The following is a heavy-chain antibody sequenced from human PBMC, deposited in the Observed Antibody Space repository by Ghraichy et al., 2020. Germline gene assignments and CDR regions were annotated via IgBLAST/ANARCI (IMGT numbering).Heavy chain of an antibody. J-gene: IGHJ3*02. D-gene: IGHD3-22*01. CDR1: GFTFQDYA. V-gene: IGHV3-9*01. Sequence: GGSLRLSCAASGFTFQDYAMNWVRQSPGEGLEWVSSISWTSGNIGYADSVKGRFIISRDNAKNSLYLQMNSLRAEDTALYYCTKGVEASRVNAFDIWGQGTMVTVSS. CDR3: TKGVEASRVNAFDI. CDR2: ISWTSGNI.